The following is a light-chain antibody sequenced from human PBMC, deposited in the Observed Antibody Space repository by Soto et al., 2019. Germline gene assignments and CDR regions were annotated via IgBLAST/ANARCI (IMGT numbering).Light chain of an antibody. CDR1: QSVSSN. CDR3: QQYNNWPPIT. V-gene: IGKV3-15*01. Sequence: EIVMTQSPAPPSVSPGERSTLSFRSSQSVSSNLAWYQQKPGQAPRLLIYDASTRATGIPARFSGSGSGTEFTLTISSLQSEDFAVYYCQQYNNWPPITFGQGTRLEIK. CDR2: DAS. J-gene: IGKJ5*01.